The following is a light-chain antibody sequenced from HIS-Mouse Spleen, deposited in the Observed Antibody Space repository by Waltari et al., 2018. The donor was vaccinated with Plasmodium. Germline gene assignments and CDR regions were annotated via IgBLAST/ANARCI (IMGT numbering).Light chain of an antibody. V-gene: IGLV2-11*01. CDR3: CSYAGSYTLV. J-gene: IGLJ2*01. Sequence: QSALTQPRSVSGSPGQSVTISCTGTSSDVGGYNYVSWYQQHPGKAPKLMIYDVSKRPSGVPYRFSGSKSGNTASRTNSGLQAEDEADYYGCSYAGSYTLVFGGGTKLTVL. CDR1: SSDVGGYNY. CDR2: DVS.